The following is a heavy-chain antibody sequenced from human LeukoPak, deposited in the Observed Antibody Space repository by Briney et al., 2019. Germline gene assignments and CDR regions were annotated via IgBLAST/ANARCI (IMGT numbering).Heavy chain of an antibody. D-gene: IGHD6-13*01. CDR2: IIPLFGAP. CDR3: ARHDSYSSSFPYNWFDP. V-gene: IGHV1-69*06. J-gene: IGHJ5*02. CDR1: GGSFSSYA. Sequence: SVKVSCKASGGSFSSYAISWVRQAPGQGLEWMGGIIPLFGAPNYAQKFQGRVTITADKSTTTAYMELSSLRSEDTAVYFCARHDSYSSSFPYNWFDPWGQGTLVTVSS.